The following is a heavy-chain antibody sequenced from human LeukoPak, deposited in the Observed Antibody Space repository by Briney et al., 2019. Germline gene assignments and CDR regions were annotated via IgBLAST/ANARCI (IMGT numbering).Heavy chain of an antibody. CDR3: ARELWQWRY. CDR2: IKQDGSQK. CDR1: GFTFSSYW. V-gene: IGHV3-7*03. D-gene: IGHD6-19*01. Sequence: GGSLRLSCAASGFTFSSYWMSWVRQAPGKGLEWVTSIKQDGSQKYYVDSVMGRFTIPRDNAKNSLYLQMNSLRAEDTAVYYCARELWQWRYWGQGTLVTVSS. J-gene: IGHJ4*02.